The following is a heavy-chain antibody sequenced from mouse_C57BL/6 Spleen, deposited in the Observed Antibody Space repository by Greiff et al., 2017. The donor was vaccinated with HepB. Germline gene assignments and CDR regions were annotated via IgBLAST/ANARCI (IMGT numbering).Heavy chain of an antibody. Sequence: EVQLQQSGPGLVKPSQSLSLTCSVTGYSITSGYYWNWIRQFPGNKLEWMGYISYDGSNNYNPSLKSRISINRHTSKNPFFLKLNSVTTEDTATYYCARDRGTFDYWGQGTTLTVAS. CDR2: ISYDGSN. J-gene: IGHJ2*01. D-gene: IGHD2-14*01. CDR3: ARDRGTFDY. V-gene: IGHV3-6*01. CDR1: GYSITSGYY.